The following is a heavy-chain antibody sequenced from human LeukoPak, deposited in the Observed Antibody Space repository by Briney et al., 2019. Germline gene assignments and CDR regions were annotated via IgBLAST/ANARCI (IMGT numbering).Heavy chain of an antibody. CDR2: YYASGST. Sequence: VKPSETLSLTCTVSGGSISSYYWSWIRQPAGKRLEWIGRYYASGSTNYNPSLKSRVTMSVDTSKSQSSLKLSSVTAADTAVYYCARDDSPITTVTTFAYWGQGILVTVSS. CDR1: GGSISSYY. CDR3: ARDDSPITTVTTFAY. V-gene: IGHV4-4*07. J-gene: IGHJ4*02. D-gene: IGHD4-11*01.